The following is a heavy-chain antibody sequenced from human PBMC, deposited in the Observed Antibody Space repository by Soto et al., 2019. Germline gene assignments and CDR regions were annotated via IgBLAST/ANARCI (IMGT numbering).Heavy chain of an antibody. V-gene: IGHV1-18*01. Sequence: VKVSCTAPCYSLTSYGIRWVRQAPGQGLEWMGWISAYNGNTNYAQKLQGRVTMTTDTSTSTVYMELRSLGSDDTAVYYCARDNGFGESHVWG. CDR1: CYSLTSYG. CDR3: ARDNGFGESHV. J-gene: IGHJ6*02. CDR2: ISAYNGNT. D-gene: IGHD3-10*01.